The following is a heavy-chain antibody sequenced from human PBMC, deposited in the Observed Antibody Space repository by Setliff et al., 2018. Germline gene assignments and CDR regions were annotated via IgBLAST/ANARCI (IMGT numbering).Heavy chain of an antibody. CDR1: GYSFTSFD. CDR2: IKPSDGGT. D-gene: IGHD1-26*01. J-gene: IGHJ4*02. CDR3: ARGVGAVGDF. V-gene: IGHV1-8*01. Sequence: GASVKVSCKTSGYSFTSFDVNWVRQATGQGLEWLGCIKPSDGGTKYAQKFQGRVTMTRDISTSTFYMELSSLTSEDTALYYCARGVGAVGDFWGQGTLVTVSS.